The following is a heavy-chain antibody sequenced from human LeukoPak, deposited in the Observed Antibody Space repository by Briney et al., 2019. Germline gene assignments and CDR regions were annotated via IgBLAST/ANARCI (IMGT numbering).Heavy chain of an antibody. Sequence: SETLSLTCTVSGGSIASSSYYWGWIRQPPGKGLEWIGSVYYSGNTYYNSSLKSRVTISVDTSKNQFSLKLSSVTAADTAIYYCTREYGFMTTVFHAFDIWGQGTMVTVSS. D-gene: IGHD4-17*01. CDR3: TREYGFMTTVFHAFDI. V-gene: IGHV4-39*07. CDR2: VYYSGNT. J-gene: IGHJ3*02. CDR1: GGSIASSSYY.